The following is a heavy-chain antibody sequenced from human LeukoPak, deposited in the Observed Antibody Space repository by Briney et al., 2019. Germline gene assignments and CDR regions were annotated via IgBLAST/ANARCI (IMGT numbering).Heavy chain of an antibody. D-gene: IGHD1-26*01. Sequence: SVKVSCKASGYTFTSYAINWVRQAPGQGLEWMGGIIPIFGTPKYAQKFQGRVTITADESTSTAYMELSSLTSEDTAVYYCARDNKWELFALDYWGQGTLVTVSS. CDR3: ARDNKWELFALDY. J-gene: IGHJ4*02. CDR1: GYTFTSYA. V-gene: IGHV1-69*13. CDR2: IIPIFGTP.